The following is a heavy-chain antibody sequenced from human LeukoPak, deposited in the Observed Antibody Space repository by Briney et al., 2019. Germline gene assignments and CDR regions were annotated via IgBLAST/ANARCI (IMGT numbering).Heavy chain of an antibody. J-gene: IGHJ3*02. CDR1: GGSISSYY. V-gene: IGHV4-4*07. CDR2: IYASGST. CDR3: ARDCFTYYYDGSGCQDAFDI. Sequence: PSETLSLTCTVSGGSISSYYWSWIRQPAGKGLEWIGRIYASGSTNYNPSLKSRVTMSVDTSKTQFSLNLSSVTAADTAVYYCARDCFTYYYDGSGCQDAFDIWGQGTMVTVSS. D-gene: IGHD3-22*01.